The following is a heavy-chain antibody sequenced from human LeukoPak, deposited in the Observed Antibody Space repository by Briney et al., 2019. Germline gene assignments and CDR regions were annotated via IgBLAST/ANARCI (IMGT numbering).Heavy chain of an antibody. V-gene: IGHV3-33*01. CDR2: IWYDGSNK. D-gene: IGHD2-15*01. J-gene: IGHJ3*02. CDR1: GFTFSSYG. Sequence: GRSLRLSCVASGFTFSSYGMYWVRQAPGKGLEWVAVIWYDGSNKYYADSVKGRFTISRDNSKNTLYLQMNSLRAEDTAVYYCARVLCSGGTCLDAFDIWGQGTMVTVSS. CDR3: ARVLCSGGTCLDAFDI.